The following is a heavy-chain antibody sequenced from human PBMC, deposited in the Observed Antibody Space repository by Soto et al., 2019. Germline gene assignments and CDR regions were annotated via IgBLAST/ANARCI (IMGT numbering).Heavy chain of an antibody. D-gene: IGHD3-10*01. CDR3: ARGPISYGSGSLNWFDP. Sequence: PGGSLRLSCEASGFTISGCSMNWVRQAPGKGLEWVSYISSSSSTIYYADSVKGRFTISRDNAKNSLYLQMNSLRAEDTAVYYCARGPISYGSGSLNWFDPWGQGTLVTVSS. CDR2: ISSSSSTI. CDR1: GFTISGCS. J-gene: IGHJ5*02. V-gene: IGHV3-48*01.